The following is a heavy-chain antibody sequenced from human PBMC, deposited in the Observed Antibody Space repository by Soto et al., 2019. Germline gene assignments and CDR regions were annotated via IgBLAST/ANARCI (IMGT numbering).Heavy chain of an antibody. CDR1: GGSVSSGTYY. CDR2: IYYSGTT. D-gene: IGHD2-2*01. CDR3: AREFGGYCTTTNCYRLDV. V-gene: IGHV4-61*01. J-gene: IGHJ6*02. Sequence: QVHLQESGPGLVKPSETLSLTCTVSGGSVSSGTYYWTWIRQPPGKGLQWIGYIYYSGTTNYNPSLKSRVTISADTSKNQFSLNLTSVSAADTAVYYCAREFGGYCTTTNCYRLDVWGQGTTVTVSS.